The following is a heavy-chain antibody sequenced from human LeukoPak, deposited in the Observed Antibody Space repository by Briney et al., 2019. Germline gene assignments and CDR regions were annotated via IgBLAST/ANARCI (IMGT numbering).Heavy chain of an antibody. CDR2: ISAHNGDT. D-gene: IGHD2-21*02. CDR1: GYTFNSYG. Sequence: VKVSCKASGYTFNSYGISWVRQAPGQGREWMGWISAHNGDTNYAQKLQGRVTMTTDTSTSTAYMELRSLRSDDTAVYYCARVPMYCGGDCYLVYWGQGTLVTVSS. J-gene: IGHJ4*02. V-gene: IGHV1-18*01. CDR3: ARVPMYCGGDCYLVY.